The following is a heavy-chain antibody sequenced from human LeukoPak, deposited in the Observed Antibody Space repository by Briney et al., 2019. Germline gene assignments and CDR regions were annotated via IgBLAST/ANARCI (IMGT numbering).Heavy chain of an antibody. CDR3: ARRTSVGYYDSSGSLAWFDP. D-gene: IGHD3-22*01. Sequence: SETLSLTCTVSGGSISSYYWSWIRQPPGKGLEWIGYIYYSGSTNYNPSLTSRVTISVDTSKNQLSLKLSSVTAADTAVYYCARRTSVGYYDSSGSLAWFDPWGQGTLVTVSS. V-gene: IGHV4-59*08. J-gene: IGHJ5*02. CDR1: GGSISSYY. CDR2: IYYSGST.